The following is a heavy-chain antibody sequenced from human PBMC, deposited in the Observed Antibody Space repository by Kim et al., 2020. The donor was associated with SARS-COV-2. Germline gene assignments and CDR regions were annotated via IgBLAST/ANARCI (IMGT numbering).Heavy chain of an antibody. V-gene: IGHV4-39*07. CDR3: ARDTGILLWFGEPNYYYYGMDV. CDR1: GGSISSSSYY. D-gene: IGHD3-10*01. J-gene: IGHJ6*02. CDR2: IYYSGST. Sequence: SETLSLTCTVSGGSISSSSYYWGWIRQPPGKGLEWIGSIYYSGSTYYNPSLKSRVTISVDTSKNQFSLKLSSVTAADTAVYYCARDTGILLWFGEPNYYYYGMDVWGQGTTVTVSS.